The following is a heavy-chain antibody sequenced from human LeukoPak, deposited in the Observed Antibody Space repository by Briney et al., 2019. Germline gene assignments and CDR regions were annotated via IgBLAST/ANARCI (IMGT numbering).Heavy chain of an antibody. V-gene: IGHV1-69*02. CDR2: IIPIFGIA. CDR3: ARYEAAAGNWFDP. D-gene: IGHD6-13*01. Sequence: ASVKVSCKASGGTFSIYTINWVRQAPGQGLEWMGRIIPIFGIANYAQKFQGRVTITADKSTSTAYMELSRLRAEDTAVYYCARYEAAAGNWFDPWGQGTLVTVSS. J-gene: IGHJ5*02. CDR1: GGTFSIYT.